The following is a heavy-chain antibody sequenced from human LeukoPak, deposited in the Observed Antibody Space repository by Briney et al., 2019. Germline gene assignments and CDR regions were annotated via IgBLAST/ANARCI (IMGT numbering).Heavy chain of an antibody. Sequence: PSETLSLTCAVYGGSFSGYYWSWIRQPPGKGLEWIGEINHSGSTNYNPSLKSRVTISVDTSKNQFSLKLSSVTAADTAVYYCARGLGGLYGMDVWGQGTTVTVSS. V-gene: IGHV4-34*01. J-gene: IGHJ6*02. D-gene: IGHD3-16*01. CDR1: GGSFSGYY. CDR2: INHSGST. CDR3: ARGLGGLYGMDV.